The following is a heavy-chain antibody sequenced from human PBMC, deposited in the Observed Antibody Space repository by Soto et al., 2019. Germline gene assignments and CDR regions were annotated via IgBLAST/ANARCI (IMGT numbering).Heavy chain of an antibody. Sequence: LSLRCIVAEGKMSFGGYCWSRKKPSPGKCLEWLGYIGHLETTYYNPCFKSRLSLSIDRTRNQFSLSLSSMTAAYKAVYYCARGGGYDAFDFWGQG. V-gene: IGHV4-30-2*06. J-gene: IGHJ4*02. D-gene: IGHD5-12*01. CDR1: EGKMSFGGYC. CDR2: IGHLETT. CDR3: ARGGGYDAFDF.